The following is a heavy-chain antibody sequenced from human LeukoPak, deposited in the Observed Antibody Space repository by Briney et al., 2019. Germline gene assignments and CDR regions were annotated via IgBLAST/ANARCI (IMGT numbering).Heavy chain of an antibody. Sequence: SQTLYLTCTVSGDSISSGSYYWSWIRQPAGQGLEWIGRLYTSGSTNYIPSLKSRVTISVDTSKNQFSLKLSSVTAADTAVYYCARDLYYDILTGYYNAPWGQGTLVTVSS. D-gene: IGHD3-9*01. CDR1: GDSISSGSYY. V-gene: IGHV4-61*02. CDR2: LYTSGST. CDR3: ARDLYYDILTGYYNAP. J-gene: IGHJ5*02.